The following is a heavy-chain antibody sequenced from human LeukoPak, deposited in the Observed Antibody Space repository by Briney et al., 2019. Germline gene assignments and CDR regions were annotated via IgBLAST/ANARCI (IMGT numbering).Heavy chain of an antibody. CDR1: GFTFDDYA. CDR3: AKGGRDYYDSSGYYYGWDAFDI. J-gene: IGHJ3*02. D-gene: IGHD3-22*01. V-gene: IGHV3-9*01. Sequence: PGRSLRLSCAASGFTFDDYAMHWVRQAPGKALKWVSGISWNSGRIGYADSVKGRFTISRDNAKNSLYLQMNSLRAEDTALYYCAKGGRDYYDSSGYYYGWDAFDIWGQGTMVTVSS. CDR2: ISWNSGRI.